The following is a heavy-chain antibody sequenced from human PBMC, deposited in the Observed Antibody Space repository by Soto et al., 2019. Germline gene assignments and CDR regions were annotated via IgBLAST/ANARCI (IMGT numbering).Heavy chain of an antibody. CDR3: ARGYCTSSACHWNFDY. CDR2: ISSSSSYI. V-gene: IGHV3-21*01. Sequence: PGGSLRLSCAASGFTFSSYSMNWVRQAPGKGLEWVSSISSSSSYIYYADSVKGRFTISRDNAKNSLYLQMNSLRAEDTAVYYCARGYCTSSACHWNFDYWGQGTLVTVSS. J-gene: IGHJ4*02. D-gene: IGHD2-8*02. CDR1: GFTFSSYS.